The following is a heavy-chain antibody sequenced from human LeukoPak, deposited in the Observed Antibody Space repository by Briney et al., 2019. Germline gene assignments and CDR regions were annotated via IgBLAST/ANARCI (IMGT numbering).Heavy chain of an antibody. D-gene: IGHD3-10*01. CDR2: IYSSGST. Sequence: SETLSLTCTVYGGSISSYYWSWIRQAPGKGLEWIAYIYSSGSTSYNPSLKSRVTISVDTSKNHFSLRLYSVTAADTAVYYCARDRRGFDPDPMFWFDPWGQGTLVTVSS. CDR1: GGSISSYY. J-gene: IGHJ5*02. CDR3: ARDRRGFDPDPMFWFDP. V-gene: IGHV4-59*01.